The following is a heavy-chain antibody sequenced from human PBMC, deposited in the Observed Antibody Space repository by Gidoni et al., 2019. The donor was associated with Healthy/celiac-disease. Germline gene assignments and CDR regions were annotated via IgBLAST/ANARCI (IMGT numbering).Heavy chain of an antibody. CDR3: ARGARAISRYYFDY. J-gene: IGHJ4*02. CDR2: INHSGST. D-gene: IGHD3-3*02. V-gene: IGHV4-34*01. CDR1: GRSFSGYY. Sequence: QVQLQQWGAGLLKPSETLSLTCAVYGRSFSGYYWSGFRQPPGKGLEWIGEINHSGSTNYNPSLKSRVTISVDTSKNQFSLKLSSVTAADTAVYYCARGARAISRYYFDYWGQGTLVTVSS.